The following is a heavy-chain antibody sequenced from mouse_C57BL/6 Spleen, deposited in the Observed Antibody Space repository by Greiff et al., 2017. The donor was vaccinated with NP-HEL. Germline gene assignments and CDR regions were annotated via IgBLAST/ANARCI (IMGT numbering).Heavy chain of an antibody. CDR3: ARWGGSSHWYFDV. D-gene: IGHD1-1*01. Sequence: QVQLQQSGTELVKPGASVKLSCKASGYTFTSYWMPGQGFEWIGNINPSNGGTNYNEKFKSKATLTVDKSSSTAYMQLSSLTSEDSAVYYCARWGGSSHWYFDVWGTGTTVTVSS. CDR2: INPSNGGT. V-gene: IGHV1-53*01. J-gene: IGHJ1*03. CDR1: GYTFTSYW.